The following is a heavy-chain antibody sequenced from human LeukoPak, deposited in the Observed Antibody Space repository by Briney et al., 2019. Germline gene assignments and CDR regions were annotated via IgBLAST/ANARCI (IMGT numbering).Heavy chain of an antibody. V-gene: IGHV3-21*01. CDR2: ISSSSSYI. CDR1: GFRFSSYY. J-gene: IGHJ4*02. Sequence: GGSLRLSCVASGFRFSSYYMSWLRQAPGKGLEGVASISSSSSYIYYADSVKGRFTISRDNAKKSLFLQMNSLRADEKAVDLYTTGGKYGVGVGRYFDDWGQGTLVTVS. CDR3: TTGGKYGVGVGRYFDD. D-gene: IGHD1-26*01.